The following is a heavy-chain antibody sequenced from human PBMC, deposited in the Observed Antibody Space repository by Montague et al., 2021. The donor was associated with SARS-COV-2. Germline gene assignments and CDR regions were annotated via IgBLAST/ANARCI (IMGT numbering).Heavy chain of an antibody. J-gene: IGHJ5*02. V-gene: IGHV4-39*01. Sequence: SETLSLTCTVSGDSTSCPNCYWGWIRQAPGKGLDWIGTIYNSGTTYYNPSLKSRLPISLDTSKNQFSLKLTSVTAADTAVYYCARHRNYGDHSLDNWFHPWGQGTLVTVSS. CDR1: GDSTSCPNCY. CDR2: IYNSGTT. D-gene: IGHD4-17*01. CDR3: ARHRNYGDHSLDNWFHP.